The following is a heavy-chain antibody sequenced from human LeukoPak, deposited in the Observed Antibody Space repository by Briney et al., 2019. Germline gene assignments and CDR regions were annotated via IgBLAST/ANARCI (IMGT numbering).Heavy chain of an antibody. Sequence: ASVKVSCKASGYTFTSYGISWVRQAPGQGLEWMGWISAYNGNTNYAQKLQGRVTMTTDTATSTAYMELRSLRSDDTAVYYCARDISGYCSSTSCYFDWFDTWGQGTLVTVSS. V-gene: IGHV1-18*01. CDR2: ISAYNGNT. D-gene: IGHD2-2*01. J-gene: IGHJ5*02. CDR1: GYTFTSYG. CDR3: ARDISGYCSSTSCYFDWFDT.